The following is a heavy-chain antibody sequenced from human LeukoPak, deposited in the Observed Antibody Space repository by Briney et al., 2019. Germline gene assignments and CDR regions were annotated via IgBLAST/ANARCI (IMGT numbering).Heavy chain of an antibody. CDR2: IYYSGST. J-gene: IGHJ4*02. V-gene: IGHV4-39*01. Sequence: SETLSLTCTVSGGPISSSSYYWGWIRQPPGKGLEWIGSIYYSGSTYYNPSLKSRVTISVDTSKNQFSLKLSSVTAADTAVYYCARSRAYCGGDCYPGGIDYWGQGTLVTVSS. D-gene: IGHD2-21*02. CDR3: ARSRAYCGGDCYPGGIDY. CDR1: GGPISSSSYY.